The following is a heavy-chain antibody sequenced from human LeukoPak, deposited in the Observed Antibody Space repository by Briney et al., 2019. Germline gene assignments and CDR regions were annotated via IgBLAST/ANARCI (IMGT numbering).Heavy chain of an antibody. CDR3: ARVDTVMAYYFDL. Sequence: GGSLRLSCAASGVTVSTSCMTWVRQAPGKGLEWGSTIYSGGTTYYADSVMGRFTISRHNSRNTMYLQMNSLRAEDTAVYYCARVDTVMAYYFDLWGQGTLSPSPQ. V-gene: IGHV3-53*04. CDR1: GVTVSTSC. J-gene: IGHJ4*02. D-gene: IGHD5-18*01. CDR2: IYSGGTT.